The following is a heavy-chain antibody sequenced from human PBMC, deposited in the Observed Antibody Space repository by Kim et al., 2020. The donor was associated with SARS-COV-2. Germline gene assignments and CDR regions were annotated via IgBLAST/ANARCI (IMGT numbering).Heavy chain of an antibody. J-gene: IGHJ6*02. CDR2: TRNKADGYIA. Sequence: GGSLRLSCAASGFTFSDHYMDWVRQAPGKGLEWVGRTRNKADGYIADHAASVKGRFTVSRDDSKNSLYLQMNSLQTEDTAVYYCTKGGGSGYHHGMDVWGQGTTVTVSS. D-gene: IGHD3-16*01. V-gene: IGHV3-72*01. CDR1: GFTFSDHY. CDR3: TKGGGSGYHHGMDV.